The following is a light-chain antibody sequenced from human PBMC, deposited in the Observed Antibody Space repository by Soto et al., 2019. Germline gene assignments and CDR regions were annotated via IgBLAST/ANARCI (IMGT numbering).Light chain of an antibody. CDR3: QHYNIYSEA. Sequence: DIQMTQSPSTLSASVGDRVTITCRASQSISSWLAWYQQKPGKAPKLLIYDASSLESGVPSRFSGSGSGTEFTLTISSLQPDDFATYYCQHYNIYSEAFGQGTKVDVK. CDR1: QSISSW. J-gene: IGKJ1*01. CDR2: DAS. V-gene: IGKV1-5*01.